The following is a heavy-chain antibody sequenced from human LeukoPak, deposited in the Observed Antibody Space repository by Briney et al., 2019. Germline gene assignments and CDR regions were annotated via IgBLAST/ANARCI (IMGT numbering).Heavy chain of an antibody. CDR2: INQDGSEK. J-gene: IGHJ6*03. Sequence: PGGSLRLSCAASGFTFSSYWMSWVRQAPGKGLEWVANINQDGSEKYYVDSVKGRFTISRDNAKNSLYLQMNSLRAEDTAVYYCARAYCSSTSCPKEIYYYYYYMDVWGKGTTVTVSS. CDR3: ARAYCSSTSCPKEIYYYYYYMDV. V-gene: IGHV3-7*04. CDR1: GFTFSSYW. D-gene: IGHD2-2*01.